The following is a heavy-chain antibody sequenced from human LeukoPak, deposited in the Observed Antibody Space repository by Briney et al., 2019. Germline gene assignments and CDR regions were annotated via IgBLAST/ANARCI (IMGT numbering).Heavy chain of an antibody. D-gene: IGHD3-16*01. CDR1: GYTFTSFD. CDR2: ISPKSGDR. J-gene: IGHJ4*02. Sequence: ASVKVSCKGSGYTFTSFDINWVRQATGQGLEWMGWISPKSGDRGYAQRFQGRITITRNTPLSTVYLGVNSLTSEDTAVYYCAKTPPGGDVDHWGEGTLVTVSS. V-gene: IGHV1-8*01. CDR3: AKTPPGGDVDH.